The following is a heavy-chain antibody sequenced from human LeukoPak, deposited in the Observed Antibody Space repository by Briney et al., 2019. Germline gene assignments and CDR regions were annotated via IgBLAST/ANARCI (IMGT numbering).Heavy chain of an antibody. J-gene: IGHJ4*02. CDR2: ISGSGGST. D-gene: IGHD3-3*01. Sequence: GGTLRLSCAASVFTFSSYGMIWVRQAPGKGLEWVSAISGSGGSTYYADSVKGRFTISRDNSKNTLYLQMNSLRAEDTAVYYCAKEGYYALSRGYFDCWGQGTLVTVSS. CDR3: AKEGYYALSRGYFDC. V-gene: IGHV3-23*01. CDR1: VFTFSSYG.